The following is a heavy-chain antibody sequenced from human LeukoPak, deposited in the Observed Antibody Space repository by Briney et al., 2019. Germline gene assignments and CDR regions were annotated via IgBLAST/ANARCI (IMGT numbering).Heavy chain of an antibody. V-gene: IGHV1-2*02. D-gene: IGHD6-19*01. CDR2: INPNSGGT. CDR3: ARGGSSGWNPFDY. J-gene: IGHJ4*02. Sequence: ASVKVSCKASGYTFTSYGISWVRQAPGQGLEWMGWINPNSGGTNYAQKFQGRVTMTRETSISTAYMELSRLTSDDTAVYYCARGGSSGWNPFDYWGQGSLVTVSS. CDR1: GYTFTSYG.